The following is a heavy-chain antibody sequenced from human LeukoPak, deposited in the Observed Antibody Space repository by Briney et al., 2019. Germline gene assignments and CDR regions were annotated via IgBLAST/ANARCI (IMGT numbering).Heavy chain of an antibody. CDR2: IYHSRST. CDR3: ANSWYYLDSSGLPKSDAFDR. J-gene: IGHJ3*01. CDR1: GGSISSGAY. V-gene: IGHV4-38-2*01. Sequence: SETLSLTCAVSGGSISSGAYWGWVRQPPGKGLEWMGTIYHSRSTYYNPSLNSRVTISIDTSQNQFSLKLTSVTAAHTAVYYCANSWYYLDSSGLPKSDAFDRWGQGTLVTVSS. D-gene: IGHD3-22*01.